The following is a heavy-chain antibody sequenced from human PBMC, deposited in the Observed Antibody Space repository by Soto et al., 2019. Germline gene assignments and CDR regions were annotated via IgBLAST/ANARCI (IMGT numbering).Heavy chain of an antibody. D-gene: IGHD3-3*01. J-gene: IGHJ5*02. CDR1: GGTFSSYT. CDR2: IIPIIGIA. V-gene: IGHV1-69*08. CDR3: ARDNVTIFGVVSLNGCDP. Sequence: QVQLVQSGAEVKKPGSSVKVSCKASGGTFSSYTISWVRQAPGQGLEWMGRIIPIIGIANYAQKFQGRVTITADKSTSTAYMELRSLRSEETDVYYCARDNVTIFGVVSLNGCDPWGQGTLVTVSS.